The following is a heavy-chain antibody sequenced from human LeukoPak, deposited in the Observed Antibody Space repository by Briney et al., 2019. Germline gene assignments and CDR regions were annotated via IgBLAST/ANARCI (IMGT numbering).Heavy chain of an antibody. V-gene: IGHV3-13*01. CDR3: ARSYGSYYYFDY. CDR2: IGAAGDT. J-gene: IGHJ4*02. D-gene: IGHD1-26*01. Sequence: PGGSLRLSCAASGFTFSSYDMHWVRQATGKGLEWVSAIGAAGDTYYPGSVKGRFTISREDTKNSLYLQMNSLRAGDTAVYYCARSYGSYYYFDYWGQGTLVTVSS. CDR1: GFTFSSYD.